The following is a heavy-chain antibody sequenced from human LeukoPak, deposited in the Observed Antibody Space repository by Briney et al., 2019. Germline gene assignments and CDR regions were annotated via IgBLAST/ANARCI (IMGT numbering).Heavy chain of an antibody. Sequence: PGGSLRLSCTASGFAFDEHGMSWVRQAPGKGLEWVSGINWSGGSTGYADPLRGRFTISRDNAKNSLYLQMDSLRAEDTALYYCARAPITSPFYFDNWGQGTLVTVSS. V-gene: IGHV3-20*04. CDR2: INWSGGST. J-gene: IGHJ4*02. D-gene: IGHD2-2*01. CDR1: GFAFDEHG. CDR3: ARAPITSPFYFDN.